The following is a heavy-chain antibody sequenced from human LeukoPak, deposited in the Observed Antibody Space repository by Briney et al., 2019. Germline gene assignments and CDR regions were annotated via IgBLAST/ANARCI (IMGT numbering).Heavy chain of an antibody. CDR2: ISGSGGST. Sequence: GGSLRLSCAASGFTFSSYAMSWVRQAPGKGLEWVSAISGSGGSTYYADSVKGRFTISRDNSKNTLYLQMNSLRAEDTAVYYCAKGLTPSYYYYYYMDVWGKGTTVTVS. J-gene: IGHJ6*03. CDR1: GFTFSSYA. V-gene: IGHV3-23*01. CDR3: AKGLTPSYYYYYYMDV. D-gene: IGHD4/OR15-4a*01.